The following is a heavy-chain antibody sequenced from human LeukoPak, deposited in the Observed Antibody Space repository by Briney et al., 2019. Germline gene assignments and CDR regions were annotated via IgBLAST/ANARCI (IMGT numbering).Heavy chain of an antibody. CDR2: IYSGGNT. Sequence: GGSLRLSCAASGFTFSSYWMSWVRQAPGKGLEWVSFIYSGGNTYYADSVKGRFTISRDNSKNTVHLQMNSLRAEDTAMYYCAKDLGSSFLLFDIWGQGTMVTVSS. D-gene: IGHD6-13*01. CDR1: GFTFSSYW. V-gene: IGHV3-53*01. CDR3: AKDLGSSFLLFDI. J-gene: IGHJ3*02.